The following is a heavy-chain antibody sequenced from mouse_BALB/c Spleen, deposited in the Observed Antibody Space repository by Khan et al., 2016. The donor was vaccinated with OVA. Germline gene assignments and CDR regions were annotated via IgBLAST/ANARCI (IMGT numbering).Heavy chain of an antibody. J-gene: IGHJ4*01. CDR1: GYSITSDYA. V-gene: IGHV3-2*02. CDR3: ARDGSRYNYAMDY. CDR2: ISYSGST. Sequence: EVQLQESGPGLVKPSQSLSLTCTVTGYSITSDYAWNWLRQFPGNQLEWMGYISYSGSTNYNPALKSRISITRDTSKNQFFLQLNSVTTEDTATYYCARDGSRYNYAMDYWGQGTSVTVSS. D-gene: IGHD2-3*01.